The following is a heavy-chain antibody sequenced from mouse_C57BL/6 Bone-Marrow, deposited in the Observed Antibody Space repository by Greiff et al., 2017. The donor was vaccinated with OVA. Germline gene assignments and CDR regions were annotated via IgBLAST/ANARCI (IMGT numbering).Heavy chain of an antibody. CDR3: TTINWDGSLFDY. CDR1: GFNIKDDY. D-gene: IGHD4-1*02. V-gene: IGHV14-4*01. CDR2: IDPENGDT. J-gene: IGHJ2*01. Sequence: EVQLQQSGAELVRPGASVKLSCTASGFNIKDDYMHWVKQRPEQGLEWIGWIDPENGDTEYASKFQGKATITADTYSNTAYLQLSSLTSEDTDVYYCTTINWDGSLFDYWGQGTTLTVSS.